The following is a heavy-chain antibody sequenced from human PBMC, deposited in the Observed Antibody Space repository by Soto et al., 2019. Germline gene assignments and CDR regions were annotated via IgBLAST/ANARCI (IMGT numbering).Heavy chain of an antibody. CDR2: ISASGIST. CDR1: GFTLNKER. CDR3: AKDDAPTTPSSFDS. J-gene: IGHJ4*02. V-gene: IGHV3-23*01. Sequence: PGGALRPPCAASGFTLNKERKNGVRRAPGKGLEWVSAISASGISTYYADSVKGRFTISRDTSRNTLSLQMNSLRAEDTAVYYCAKDDAPTTPSSFDSWGQGALVTVSS. D-gene: IGHD2-15*01.